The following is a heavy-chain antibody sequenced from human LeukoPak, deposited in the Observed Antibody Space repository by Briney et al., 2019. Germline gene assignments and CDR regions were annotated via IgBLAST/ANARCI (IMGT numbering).Heavy chain of an antibody. CDR2: ISSSSSYI. V-gene: IGHV3-21*01. J-gene: IGHJ6*02. CDR1: GFTFSSYS. D-gene: IGHD5-12*01. Sequence: GGSLRLPCAASGFTFSSYSMNWVRQAPGKGLEWVSSISSSSSYIYYADSVKGRFTISRDNAKNSLYLQMNSLRAEDTAVYYCARVVWSRRAVGGPDSGYDYYYYYGMDVWGQGTTVTVSS. CDR3: ARVVWSRRAVGGPDSGYDYYYYYGMDV.